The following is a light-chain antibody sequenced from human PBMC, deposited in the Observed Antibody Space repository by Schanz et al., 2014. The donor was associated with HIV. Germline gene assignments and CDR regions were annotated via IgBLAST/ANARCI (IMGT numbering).Light chain of an antibody. V-gene: IGLV2-8*01. J-gene: IGLJ3*02. CDR2: EVT. CDR3: SSYRGDHTVV. Sequence: QSALTQPPSASGSPGQSVTISCTGTNSDVGGHNYVSWFQQHPGKAPRLIIYEVTKRPSGVPDRFSGSKSGNTASLIVSGLQAEDEADYYCSSYRGDHTVVFGGGTKVTVL. CDR1: NSDVGGHNY.